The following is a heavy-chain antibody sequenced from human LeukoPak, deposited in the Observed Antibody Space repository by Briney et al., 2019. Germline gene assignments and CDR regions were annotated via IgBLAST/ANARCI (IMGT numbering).Heavy chain of an antibody. J-gene: IGHJ4*02. D-gene: IGHD2-2*02. CDR2: ISGSSSHT. Sequence: PGGSLRLSCAASGFTFSVYAMSWVRQAPGRRLEWVTGISGSSSHTKDADFVRGRFTIYRDNSRNTLFLQLNSLTAEDTAVYYCAKEHDYTNAAPEWGFDSWGQGSLVIVSS. CDR3: AKEHDYTNAAPEWGFDS. V-gene: IGHV3-23*01. CDR1: GFTFSVYA.